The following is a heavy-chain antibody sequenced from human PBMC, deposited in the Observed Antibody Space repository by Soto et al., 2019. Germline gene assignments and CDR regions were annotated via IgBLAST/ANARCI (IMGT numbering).Heavy chain of an antibody. CDR1: GGSVSSSSYS. Sequence: SETLSLTCTVSGGSVSSSSYSWGWIRQSPGKGLEWIATIYSSENTYYNPSLLSRVTISVDTSRNDFSLRLSSVTAADTAVYYCARRIVATETFDYWGQGTLVTSPQ. D-gene: IGHD5-12*01. J-gene: IGHJ4*02. V-gene: IGHV4-39*02. CDR3: ARRIVATETFDY. CDR2: IYSSENT.